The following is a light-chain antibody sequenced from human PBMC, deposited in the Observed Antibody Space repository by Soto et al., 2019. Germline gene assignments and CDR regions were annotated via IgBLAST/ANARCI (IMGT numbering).Light chain of an antibody. CDR1: QYIGTY. CDR3: QSNYILPWA. J-gene: IGKJ1*01. Sequence: DIQVTQSPPSLSASVGDRVTITCRASQYIGTYLNWYQQKPGKHPKLLIYSASSLQIGAPSRFSGSVSGTEFTLTINTLQPDDFASYYCQSNYILPWAFGQGTKVE. CDR2: SAS. V-gene: IGKV1-39*01.